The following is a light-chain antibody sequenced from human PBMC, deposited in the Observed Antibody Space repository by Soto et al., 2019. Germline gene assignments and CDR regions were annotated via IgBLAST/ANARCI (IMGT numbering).Light chain of an antibody. J-gene: IGKJ1*01. CDR2: GPS. CDR1: QSVAKNY. Sequence: EIVLTQSPGTLSLSPGERATLSCRASQSVAKNYLAWYQQEPGQAPRLLIYGPSSRATGIPDRFSGSGSGTDFTLTIRRLAPEDFAVYYCHQYASSPQTFGQGTKLEIK. CDR3: HQYASSPQT. V-gene: IGKV3-20*01.